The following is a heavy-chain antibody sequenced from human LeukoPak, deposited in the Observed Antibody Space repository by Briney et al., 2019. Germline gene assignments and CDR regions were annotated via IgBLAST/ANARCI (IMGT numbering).Heavy chain of an antibody. D-gene: IGHD6-6*01. Sequence: PGGSLRLSCAASGFTFSSYAMSWVRQAPGKGLKWVSAISGSGGSTYYADSVKGRFTISRDNSKNTLYLQMNSLRAEDTAVYYCAKEGSSSPIYYYYGMDVWGQGTTVTVSS. V-gene: IGHV3-23*01. CDR2: ISGSGGST. J-gene: IGHJ6*02. CDR3: AKEGSSSPIYYYYGMDV. CDR1: GFTFSSYA.